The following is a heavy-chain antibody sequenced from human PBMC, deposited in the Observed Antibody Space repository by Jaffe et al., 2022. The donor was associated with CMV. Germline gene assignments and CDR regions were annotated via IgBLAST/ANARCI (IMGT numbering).Heavy chain of an antibody. CDR3: AKQGGSGWYNALDY. J-gene: IGHJ4*02. V-gene: IGHV3-9*01. Sequence: EVQLVESGGGLVQPGRSLRLFCAASGFTFDDYAMHWVRQAPGKGLEWVSSISWNSGDIGYADSVKGRFTISRDNAKNSLYLQMNSLRAEDTAFYYCAKQGGSGWYNALDYWGQGTPVTVSS. CDR2: ISWNSGDI. CDR1: GFTFDDYA. D-gene: IGHD6-19*01.